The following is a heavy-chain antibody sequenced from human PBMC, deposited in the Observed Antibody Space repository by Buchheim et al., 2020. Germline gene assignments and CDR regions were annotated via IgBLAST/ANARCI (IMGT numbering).Heavy chain of an antibody. J-gene: IGHJ4*02. D-gene: IGHD6-6*01. CDR2: IYYSGST. V-gene: IGHV4-59*01. CDR3: VRGGGSIAADY. Sequence: QLQLQESGPGRVKPSETLSLTCTVSGGSISSFYWSWIRQAPGKGLEWIGYIYYSGSTNYNPSLKSRVIISVDMSKNQFSLKLGSVTAADTAVYYCVRGGGSIAADYWGQGTL. CDR1: GGSISSFY.